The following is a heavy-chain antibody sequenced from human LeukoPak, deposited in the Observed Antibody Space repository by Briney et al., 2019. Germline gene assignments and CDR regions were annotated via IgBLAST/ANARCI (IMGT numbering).Heavy chain of an antibody. Sequence: PGGSLRLSCAASGFTFSTYTMNWVRQAPGKGLEWVSSISSSNSFIYYADSVKGRFIVSRDNAKNSVYLQMNSLRAEDTAVYYCATISTVIRPFDYWGQGTLVTVSS. CDR2: ISSSNSFI. CDR3: ATISTVIRPFDY. J-gene: IGHJ4*02. CDR1: GFTFSTYT. V-gene: IGHV3-21*01. D-gene: IGHD4-11*01.